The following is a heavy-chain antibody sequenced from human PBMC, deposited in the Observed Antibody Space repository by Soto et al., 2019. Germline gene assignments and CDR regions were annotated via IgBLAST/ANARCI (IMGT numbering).Heavy chain of an antibody. V-gene: IGHV1-46*01. CDR2: INPNTGST. Sequence: QVQLVQSGAEVKKFGASVKISCKASGSTFISYYLHWARQAPGQGLEWRGIINPNTGSTSSAQKLPGRVTVTRDTSTSTVYMELYSLTSEETAVYYCARDPNLSQTYHYYGIDVWVQGTTVTVSS. CDR3: ARDPNLSQTYHYYGIDV. CDR1: GSTFISYY. J-gene: IGHJ6*02.